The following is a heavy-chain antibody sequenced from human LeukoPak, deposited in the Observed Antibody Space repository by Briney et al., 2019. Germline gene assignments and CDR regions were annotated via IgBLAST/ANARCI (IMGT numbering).Heavy chain of an antibody. CDR3: ARAASYSSSGKTRKNYYFDY. Sequence: GASVKVSCKASGYTFTDYYMHWVRQAPGQGLEWMGRINPNSGGTNYAQKFQGRVTMTRNTSISTAYMELSSLRSEDTAVYYCARAASYSSSGKTRKNYYFDYWGQGTLVTVSS. J-gene: IGHJ4*02. D-gene: IGHD6-13*01. CDR2: INPNSGGT. V-gene: IGHV1-2*06. CDR1: GYTFTDYY.